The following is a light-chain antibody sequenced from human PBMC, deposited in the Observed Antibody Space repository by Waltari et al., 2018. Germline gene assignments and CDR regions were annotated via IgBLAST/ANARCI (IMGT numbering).Light chain of an antibody. CDR2: AVS. V-gene: IGLV2-23*02. J-gene: IGLJ2*01. Sequence: QSARPQPASVSGHPGQSFTIPCTGTSSDVGNYKRVSWYQQHPGKAPKLMIYAVSKRPSGTSDRFSGSKSGDMASLTISGLQPEDEAKYFCSSYAGSSKGVFGGGTKVTVL. CDR3: SSYAGSSKGV. CDR1: SSDVGNYKR.